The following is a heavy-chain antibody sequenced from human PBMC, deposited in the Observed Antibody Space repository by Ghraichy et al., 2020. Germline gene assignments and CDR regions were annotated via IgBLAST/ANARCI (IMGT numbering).Heavy chain of an antibody. J-gene: IGHJ3*02. CDR2: ISGSGGST. CDR1: GFTFSSYA. CDR3: AKDISQQWLDAEGSVRGQQVAFDI. V-gene: IGHV3-23*01. D-gene: IGHD6-19*01. Sequence: GGSLRLSCAASGFTFSSYAMSWVRQAPGKGLEWVSAISGSGGSTYYADSVKGRFTISRDNSKNTLYLQMNSLRAEDTAVYYCAKDISQQWLDAEGSVRGQQVAFDIWGQGTMVTVSS.